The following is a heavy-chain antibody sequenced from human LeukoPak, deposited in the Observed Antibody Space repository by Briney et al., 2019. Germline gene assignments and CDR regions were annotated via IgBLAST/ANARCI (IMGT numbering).Heavy chain of an antibody. CDR1: GGTFSSYA. J-gene: IGHJ4*02. Sequence: SVKVSCKASGGTFSSYAISWVRQAPGQGLEWMGGIIPIFGTANYAQKFQGRVTITADESTSIAYMELSSLRSEDTAVYYCASGAYCGGDCYYYFDYWGQGTLVTVSS. V-gene: IGHV1-69*13. CDR3: ASGAYCGGDCYYYFDY. D-gene: IGHD2-21*02. CDR2: IIPIFGTA.